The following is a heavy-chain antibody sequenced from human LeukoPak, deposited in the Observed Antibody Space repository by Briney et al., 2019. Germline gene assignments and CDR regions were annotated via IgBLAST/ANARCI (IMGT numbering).Heavy chain of an antibody. Sequence: PSETLSLTCTVSGGSISSYYWSWTRQPPGKGLEWIGYIYYSGSTNYNPSLKSRVTISVDTSKNQFSLKLSSVTAADTAVYYCARGVATLTGSWGIGFYYYYMDVWGKGTTVTVSS. D-gene: IGHD3-9*01. CDR2: IYYSGST. CDR1: GGSISSYY. J-gene: IGHJ6*03. CDR3: ARGVATLTGSWGIGFYYYYMDV. V-gene: IGHV4-59*01.